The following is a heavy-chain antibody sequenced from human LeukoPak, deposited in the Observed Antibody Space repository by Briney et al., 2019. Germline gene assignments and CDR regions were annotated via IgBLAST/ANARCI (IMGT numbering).Heavy chain of an antibody. CDR3: ARDIDVQDYFDS. Sequence: ASVKVSCKASGYSFTGYYLHWVRQAPGQGLEWMGWINPNSGGRKYAQKFQGRVTMTKDISISTAFMELSSLTSDDTAVYYCARDIDVQDYFDSWGQGTLVTVSS. CDR1: GYSFTGYY. D-gene: IGHD2-15*01. J-gene: IGHJ4*02. CDR2: INPNSGGR. V-gene: IGHV1-2*02.